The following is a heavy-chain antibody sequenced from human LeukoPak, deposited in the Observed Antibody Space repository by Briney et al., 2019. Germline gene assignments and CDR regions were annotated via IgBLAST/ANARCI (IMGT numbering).Heavy chain of an antibody. CDR2: INHSGST. CDR3: ARGGFGPYSSGWFLDAFDI. J-gene: IGHJ3*02. D-gene: IGHD6-19*01. CDR1: GGSFSGYY. V-gene: IGHV4-34*01. Sequence: SETLSLTCAVYGGSFSGYYWSWIRQPPGKGLEWIGEINHSGSTNYNPSLKSRVTISVDTSKNQFSLKLSSVTAADTAVYYCARGGFGPYSSGWFLDAFDIWGQGTMVTVSS.